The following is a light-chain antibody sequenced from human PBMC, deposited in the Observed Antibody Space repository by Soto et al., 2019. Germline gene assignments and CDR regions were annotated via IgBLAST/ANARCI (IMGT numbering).Light chain of an antibody. CDR3: QQYDYSRT. CDR1: QSITAS. V-gene: IGKV1-5*01. J-gene: IGKJ1*01. CDR2: DVS. Sequence: DIQMTQSPSTLSASVGDSVTITCRASQSITASLAWYQQKPGEAPKPLIYDVSNLESGVPSRFSGSGSGTEFSLTIRSLQPDDFATYYCQQYDYSRTFGQGTKVDIK.